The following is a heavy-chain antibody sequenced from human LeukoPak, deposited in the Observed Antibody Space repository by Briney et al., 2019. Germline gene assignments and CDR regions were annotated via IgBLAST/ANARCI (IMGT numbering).Heavy chain of an antibody. CDR3: PKTAYEILTGYWGFDY. J-gene: IGHJ4*02. V-gene: IGHV4-39*01. D-gene: IGHD3-9*01. CDR1: GGSCGSTSYY. Sequence: SETLSLTCSASGGSCGSTSYYWGWICQPPGKRLEWIANIYHTGSTYYNPSLKSRVTISVDTSKNQFSLKLSSVTAADTAVFFKPKTAYEILTGYWGFDYWGQGTLVTVSS. CDR2: IYHTGST.